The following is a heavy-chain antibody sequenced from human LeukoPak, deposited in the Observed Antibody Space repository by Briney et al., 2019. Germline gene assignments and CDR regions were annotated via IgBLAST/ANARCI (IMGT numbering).Heavy chain of an antibody. CDR1: GFTFDDYA. CDR2: ISWDSGSI. CDR3: AKDKAVRGDIVGDWFDP. Sequence: GGSLRLSCAASGFTFDDYAMHWVRQAPGKGLEWVSGISWDSGSIGYADSVKGRFTISRDNAKNSLYLQMNSLRAEDMALYYCAKDKAVRGDIVGDWFDPWGQGTLVTVSS. V-gene: IGHV3-9*03. D-gene: IGHD3-10*01. J-gene: IGHJ5*02.